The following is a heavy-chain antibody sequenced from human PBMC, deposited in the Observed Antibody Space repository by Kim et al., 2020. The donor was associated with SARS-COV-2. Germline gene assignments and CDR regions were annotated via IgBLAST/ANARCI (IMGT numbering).Heavy chain of an antibody. CDR2: ISSNSDTT. D-gene: IGHD1-26*01. J-gene: IGHJ4*02. Sequence: GRSLRLSCAASGFTFGNYAMHWVRQAPGKGLEWVSGISSNSDTTGYADSVKGRFTISRDNAKNSLYLQVNSLRLEDTALYYCAKRDSGSSRYFDYWGQGTLVTVSS. V-gene: IGHV3-9*01. CDR3: AKRDSGSSRYFDY. CDR1: GFTFGNYA.